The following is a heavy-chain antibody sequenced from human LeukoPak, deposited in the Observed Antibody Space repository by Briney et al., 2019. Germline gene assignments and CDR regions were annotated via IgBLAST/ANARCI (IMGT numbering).Heavy chain of an antibody. CDR3: ARDYQSPTYDIVRVNWFDP. J-gene: IGHJ5*02. Sequence: ASETLSLTCTVSGGSISSGSYYWSWIRQPAGKGLEWIGRIYTSGSTNYNPSLKSRVTISVDTSKNQFSLKLSSVTAADTAVYYCARDYQSPTYDIVRVNWFDPWGQGTLVTVSS. CDR1: GGSISSGSYY. D-gene: IGHD3-9*01. V-gene: IGHV4-61*02. CDR2: IYTSGST.